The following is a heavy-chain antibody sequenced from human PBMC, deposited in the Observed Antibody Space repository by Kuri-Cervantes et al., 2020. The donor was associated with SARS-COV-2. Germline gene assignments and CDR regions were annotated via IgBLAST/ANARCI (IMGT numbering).Heavy chain of an antibody. D-gene: IGHD6-19*01. CDR2: INHSGST. CDR3: ARGVGAAVAGTLITIYYYYGMDV. Sequence: SDTLSLTCAVYGGSFSDYYWTWIRQPPGKGLEWIGEINHSGSTNYNPSLKSRVTISVDTSKNQFSLKLSSVTAADTAVYYCARGVGAAVAGTLITIYYYYGMDVWGQGTMVTVSS. CDR1: GGSFSDYY. J-gene: IGHJ6*02. V-gene: IGHV4-34*01.